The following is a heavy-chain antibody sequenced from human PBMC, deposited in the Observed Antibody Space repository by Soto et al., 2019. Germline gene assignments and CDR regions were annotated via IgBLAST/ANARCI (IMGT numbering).Heavy chain of an antibody. Sequence: GSLRISGAASGFTFSNAWMSWVRQAPGKGLEWVGRIKSKTDGGTTDYAAPVKGRFTISRDDSKNTLYLQMNSLKTEDTAVYYCTTNSVDTAMGVYLWVWWTPGAFDIWGQGTMVTVSS. D-gene: IGHD5-18*01. CDR2: IKSKTDGGTT. CDR1: GFTFSNAW. V-gene: IGHV3-15*01. CDR3: TTNSVDTAMGVYLWVWWTPGAFDI. J-gene: IGHJ3*02.